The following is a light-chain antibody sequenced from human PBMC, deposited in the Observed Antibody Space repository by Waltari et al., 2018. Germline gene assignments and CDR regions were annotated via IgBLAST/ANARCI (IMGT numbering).Light chain of an antibody. J-gene: IGKJ4*01. CDR2: EVS. CDR3: MQNIQIPVS. Sequence: DIVMTQTPLSLSVTPGQAASIYCKSSQSLLHRDGKTHLYWYLQKPGQPPQLLIYEVSNRFSGVPERFSGGGSGTDFTLKISRVEAEDVGLYYCMQNIQIPVSFGGGTKVEIK. CDR1: QSLLHRDGKTH. V-gene: IGKV2D-29*01.